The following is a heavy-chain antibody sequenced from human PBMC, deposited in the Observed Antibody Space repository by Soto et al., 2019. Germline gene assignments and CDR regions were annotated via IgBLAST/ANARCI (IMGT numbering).Heavy chain of an antibody. CDR2: IYYSGST. CDR3: ARGRSGGVTTPPAW. D-gene: IGHD3-22*01. V-gene: IGHV4-31*03. Sequence: QVQLQESGPGLVKPSQTLSLTCTVSGGSISSGGYYWSWIRQHPGKGLEWIGYIYYSGSTYYNPSLKSRVTISVDTSKNQFSLKLSSVTAADTAVYYCARGRSGGVTTPPAWWGQGTLVTVSS. J-gene: IGHJ4*02. CDR1: GGSISSGGYY.